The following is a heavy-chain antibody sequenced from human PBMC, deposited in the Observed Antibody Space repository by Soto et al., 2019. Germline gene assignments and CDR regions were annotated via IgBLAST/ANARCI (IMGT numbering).Heavy chain of an antibody. J-gene: IGHJ4*02. D-gene: IGHD2-15*01. CDR2: ISSSGGTI. CDR1: GFTFSTYS. V-gene: IGHV3-48*02. Sequence: VQLVESGGGLVQPGGSVRLSCAASGFTFSTYSMNWVRQAPGKGLEWVSFISSSGGTIYYADSVKGRFTISRDNANNSLYLQMNSLSDEDTAVYYCARLSVRYCSGGSCSQLDYWGQGTLVTVSS. CDR3: ARLSVRYCSGGSCSQLDY.